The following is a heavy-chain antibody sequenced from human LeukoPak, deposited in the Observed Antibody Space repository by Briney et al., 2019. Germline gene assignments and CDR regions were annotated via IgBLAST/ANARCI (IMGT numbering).Heavy chain of an antibody. D-gene: IGHD2-2*01. Sequence: SQTLSLTCAISGYSVSSNSVSWNWIRQSPSRGLEWLGRTYYRSTWYNDYAVSVRGRITVNPDTSKNQFSLHLNSVTPEDTAVYYCARRLTQYDCFDPWGQGILVTASS. CDR1: GYSVSSNSVS. CDR3: ARRLTQYDCFDP. CDR2: TYYRSTWYN. V-gene: IGHV6-1*01. J-gene: IGHJ5*02.